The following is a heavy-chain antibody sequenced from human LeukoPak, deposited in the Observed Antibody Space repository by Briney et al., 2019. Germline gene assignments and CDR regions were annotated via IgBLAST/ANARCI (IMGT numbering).Heavy chain of an antibody. Sequence: GGSLRLSCAASGFTFDDYAMHWVRQAPGKGLEWVSGISWNSGSIGYADSVKGRFTISRDNAKNSLYLQMNSLRAEDTALYYCAKTTLALMVRGVMGAFDIWGQGTMVTVSS. J-gene: IGHJ3*02. CDR3: AKTTLALMVRGVMGAFDI. V-gene: IGHV3-9*01. CDR1: GFTFDDYA. D-gene: IGHD3-10*01. CDR2: ISWNSGSI.